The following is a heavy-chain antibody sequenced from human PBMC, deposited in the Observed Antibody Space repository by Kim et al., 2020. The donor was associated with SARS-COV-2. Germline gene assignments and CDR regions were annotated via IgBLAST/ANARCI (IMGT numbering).Heavy chain of an antibody. Sequence: SETLSLTCTVSGGSISSGGYYWSWIRQHPGKGLEWIGYIYYSGSTYYNPSLKSRVTISVDTSKNQFSLKLSSVTAADTAVYYCARERFGEAFDYWGQGTLVTVPS. CDR2: IYYSGST. CDR3: ARERFGEAFDY. D-gene: IGHD3-10*01. CDR1: GGSISSGGYY. J-gene: IGHJ4*02. V-gene: IGHV4-31*03.